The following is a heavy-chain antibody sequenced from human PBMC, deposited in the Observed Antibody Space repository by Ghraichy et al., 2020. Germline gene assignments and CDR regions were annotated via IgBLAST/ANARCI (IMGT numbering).Heavy chain of an antibody. V-gene: IGHV3-74*01. CDR2: INSDGSGT. J-gene: IGHJ6*04. Sequence: GGSLRLSCAASGFTFSSYWMHWVRQVPGKGLVWVSRINSDGSGTSHADSVKGRFTISRDNAKNTLYLQMNSLRVEDTAVYYCTRDPGGTTGTRAAMDVWGKGATVTVSS. D-gene: IGHD1-1*01. CDR3: TRDPGGTTGTRAAMDV. CDR1: GFTFSSYW.